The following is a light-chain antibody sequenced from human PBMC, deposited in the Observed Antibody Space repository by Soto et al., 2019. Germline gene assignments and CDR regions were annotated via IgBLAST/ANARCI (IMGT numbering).Light chain of an antibody. CDR1: QSVSTF. Sequence: EIVLTQFPATLSLSPGERATLSCRASQSVSTFLAWYQQKPGQAPRLVVYDASKRATGIPARFSGSGSGTDFTLTISSLEPEDFAVYYCQQLSSWLVTFGGGTKVEIK. J-gene: IGKJ4*01. CDR2: DAS. CDR3: QQLSSWLVT. V-gene: IGKV3-11*01.